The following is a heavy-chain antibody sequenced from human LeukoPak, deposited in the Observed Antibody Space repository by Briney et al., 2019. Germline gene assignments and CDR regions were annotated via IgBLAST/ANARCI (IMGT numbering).Heavy chain of an antibody. CDR3: ARGRYDFWSGYYETYYYYYMDV. V-gene: IGHV4-34*01. J-gene: IGHJ6*03. CDR1: GGSITSYY. Sequence: SETLSLTCTVSGGSITSYYWSWIRQPPGKGLEWIGDINHSGSTNYNPSLKSRVTISVDTSKNQFSLKLSSVTAADTAVSYCARGRYDFWSGYYETYYYYYMDVWGKGTTVTVSS. CDR2: INHSGST. D-gene: IGHD3-3*01.